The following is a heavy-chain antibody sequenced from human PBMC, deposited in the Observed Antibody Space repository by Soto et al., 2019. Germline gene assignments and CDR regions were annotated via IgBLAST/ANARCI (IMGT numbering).Heavy chain of an antibody. CDR3: ARDQVSPYYYYGMDV. V-gene: IGHV1-69*01. J-gene: IGHJ6*02. Sequence: SVKGSCKTSGYTFSSYGIVWVRQAPGQGLEWMGGIIPIFGTANYAQKFQGRVTITADESTSTAYMELSSLRSEDTAVYYCARDQVSPYYYYGMDVWGQGTTVTVSS. D-gene: IGHD6-6*01. CDR2: IIPIFGTA. CDR1: GYTFSSYG.